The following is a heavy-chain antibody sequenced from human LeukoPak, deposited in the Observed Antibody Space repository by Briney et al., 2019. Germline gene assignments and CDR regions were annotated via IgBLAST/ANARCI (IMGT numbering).Heavy chain of an antibody. Sequence: PGGSLILSCAASGFTVSSNYMSWVRQAPGKGLEWVSGISASGSSTYYSDSVKGRFTISRDKSKNTLYLQMNSLRGEDTAVYYCAKGGPRSSSGYLDYWGQGTLVTVSS. CDR1: GFTVSSNY. CDR2: ISASGSST. J-gene: IGHJ4*02. V-gene: IGHV3-23*01. D-gene: IGHD3-22*01. CDR3: AKGGPRSSSGYLDY.